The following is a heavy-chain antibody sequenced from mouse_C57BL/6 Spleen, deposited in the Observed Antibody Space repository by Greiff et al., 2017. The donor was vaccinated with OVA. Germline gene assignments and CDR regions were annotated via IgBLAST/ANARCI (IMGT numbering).Heavy chain of an antibody. CDR1: GYTFTSYW. CDR2: IDPSDSET. J-gene: IGHJ2*01. Sequence: QVQLKQPGAELVRPGSSVKLSCKASGYTFTSYWMHWVKQRPIQGLEWIGNIDPSDSETHYNQKFKDKATLTVDKSSSTAYMQLSSLTSEDSAVYYCARSRITTVVAGFDYWGQGTTLTVSS. CDR3: ARSRITTVVAGFDY. D-gene: IGHD1-1*01. V-gene: IGHV1-52*01.